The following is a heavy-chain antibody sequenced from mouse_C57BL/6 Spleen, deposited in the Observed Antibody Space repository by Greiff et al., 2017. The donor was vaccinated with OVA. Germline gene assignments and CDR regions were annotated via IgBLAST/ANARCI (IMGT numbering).Heavy chain of an antibody. Sequence: QVQLQQPGAELVRPGSSVKLSCKASGYTFTSYWMDWVKQRPGQGLEWIGNIYPSDSETHYNQKFKDKATLTVDKSSSTAYMQLSSLTSEDSAVYYCARVGYSNYYFDDWGQGTTLTVSS. CDR3: ARVGYSNYYFDD. CDR1: GYTFTSYW. J-gene: IGHJ2*01. D-gene: IGHD2-5*01. CDR2: IYPSDSET. V-gene: IGHV1-61*01.